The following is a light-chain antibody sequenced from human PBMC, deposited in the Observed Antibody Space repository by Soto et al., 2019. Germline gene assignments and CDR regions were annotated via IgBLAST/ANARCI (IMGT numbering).Light chain of an antibody. CDR3: QHFNSYPWT. V-gene: IGKV1-5*01. Sequence: DIQMTQSPSTLSASVGDRVAITCRASHSISGWLAWYQQKAGKAPTLLIFGASSLQTGVPSRFGGSGSGTEFTLSISSLQPDDVATYYCQHFNSYPWTFGQGTKVDIK. J-gene: IGKJ1*01. CDR2: GAS. CDR1: HSISGW.